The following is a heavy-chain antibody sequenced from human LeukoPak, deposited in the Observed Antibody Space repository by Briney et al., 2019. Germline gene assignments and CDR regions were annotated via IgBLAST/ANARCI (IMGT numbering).Heavy chain of an antibody. CDR1: GFTFSSYW. J-gene: IGHJ4*02. V-gene: IGHV3-7*01. Sequence: PGGSLRHSCAASGFTFSSYWMSWVRQAPGKGLEWVANIKQDGSEKYYVDSVKGRFTISRDNAKNSLYLQMNSLRAEDTAVYYCAREADIVLMVYDYWGQGTLVTVSS. CDR2: IKQDGSEK. CDR3: AREADIVLMVYDY. D-gene: IGHD2-8*01.